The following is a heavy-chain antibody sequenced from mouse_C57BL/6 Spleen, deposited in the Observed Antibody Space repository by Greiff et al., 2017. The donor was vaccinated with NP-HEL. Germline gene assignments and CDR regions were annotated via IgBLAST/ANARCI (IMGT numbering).Heavy chain of an antibody. V-gene: IGHV1-52*01. CDR1: GYTFTSYW. Sequence: VQLQQPGAELVRPGSSVQLSCKASGYTFTSYWMHWVKQRHIQGLDWIGNIDPSDSETHYNQKFKDKATLTVDKSSSTAYMQLSSLTSEDSAVYYCARGSSYGYAMDYWGQGTSVTVSS. J-gene: IGHJ4*01. CDR2: IDPSDSET. D-gene: IGHD1-1*01. CDR3: ARGSSYGYAMDY.